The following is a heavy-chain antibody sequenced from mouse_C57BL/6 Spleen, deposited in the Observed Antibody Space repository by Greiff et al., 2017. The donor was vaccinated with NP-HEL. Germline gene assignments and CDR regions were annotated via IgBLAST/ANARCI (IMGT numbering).Heavy chain of an antibody. V-gene: IGHV14-4*01. CDR2: IDPENGDT. D-gene: IGHD2-4*01. CDR1: GFNIKDDY. CDR3: TTLYDYDENFDV. Sequence: EVQLQQSGAELVRPGASVKLSCTASGFNIKDDYMHWVKQRPEQGLEWIGWIDPENGDTEYASKFQGKATITADTSSNTAYLQLSSLTSEDTAVYYCTTLYDYDENFDVWGTGTTVTVSS. J-gene: IGHJ1*03.